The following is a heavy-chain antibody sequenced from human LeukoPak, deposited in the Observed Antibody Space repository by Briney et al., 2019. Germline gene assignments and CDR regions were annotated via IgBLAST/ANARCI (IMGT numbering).Heavy chain of an antibody. CDR1: GFTLSSYV. J-gene: IGHJ4*02. CDR3: AKHSVSSGWYYDY. CDR2: FSGSGIDT. D-gene: IGHD6-19*01. Sequence: PGESLRLSCVASGFTLSSYVMTWVRHTPGKGLEWVSGFSGSGIDTYYADSVKGRFTISRDNSKNTLHLQMNSLRVEDTAVYYCAKHSVSSGWYYDYWGQGTLVTVSS. V-gene: IGHV3-23*01.